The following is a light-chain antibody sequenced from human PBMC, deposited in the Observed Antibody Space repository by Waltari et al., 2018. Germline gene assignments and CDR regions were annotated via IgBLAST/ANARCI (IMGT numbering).Light chain of an antibody. CDR1: SSHIRATYG. Sequence: QSVLTQPPSVSGAPGQRITISCTGSSSHIRATYGSQWYQQLPGKAPKVLIYGNSNRPSGVPDRFSGSKSGTSASLAITGLQAEDEADYYCQSYDSLIGSVIFGGGTKLTVL. J-gene: IGLJ2*01. CDR3: QSYDSLIGSVI. V-gene: IGLV1-40*01. CDR2: GNS.